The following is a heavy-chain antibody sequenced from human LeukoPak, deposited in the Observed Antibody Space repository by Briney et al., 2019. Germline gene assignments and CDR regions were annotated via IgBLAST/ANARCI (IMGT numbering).Heavy chain of an antibody. CDR3: AREDVVLVDAVRYYYYGMDV. J-gene: IGHJ6*02. CDR2: INPSGGST. CDR1: GYNFISYY. Sequence: GASVKVSSKASGYNFISYYMHWVRQAPGQGLEWMGIINPSGGSTSYVQKFQDRVTMTRDTSTSTVYMELSSLKSEDTAVYYCAREDVVLVDAVRYYYYGMDVWGQGTTVTVSS. D-gene: IGHD2-8*01. V-gene: IGHV1-46*01.